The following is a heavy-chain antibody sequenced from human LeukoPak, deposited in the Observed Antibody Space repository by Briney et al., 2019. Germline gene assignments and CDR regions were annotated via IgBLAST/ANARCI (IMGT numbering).Heavy chain of an antibody. Sequence: GGSLRLSCVASGFTVSTNYMSWVRQAPGKGLEWVSVIQTGGSIFHADSVKGRFTISRDNSKNTVYLQMNSLRAEDTAVYYCARAVPAGYFDYWGQGTLVTVSS. CDR1: GFTVSTNY. V-gene: IGHV3-66*01. D-gene: IGHD2-2*01. CDR3: ARAVPAGYFDY. J-gene: IGHJ4*02. CDR2: IQTGGSI.